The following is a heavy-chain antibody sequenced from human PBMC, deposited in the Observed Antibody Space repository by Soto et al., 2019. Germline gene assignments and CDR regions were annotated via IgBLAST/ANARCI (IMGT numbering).Heavy chain of an antibody. V-gene: IGHV3-33*01. D-gene: IGHD5-12*01. J-gene: IGHJ4*02. CDR3: ARDRVEIATIGRPPGY. CDR1: GVTFNTYG. CDR2: IWYDGSYK. Sequence: LASAACGVTFNTYGMHWVRQAAGKGLEWVAVIWYDGSYKYYADSVKGRFTISRDNSKNTLYLQMSGLRAEDTAVYYCARDRVEIATIGRPPGYWGQGTPVTVHS.